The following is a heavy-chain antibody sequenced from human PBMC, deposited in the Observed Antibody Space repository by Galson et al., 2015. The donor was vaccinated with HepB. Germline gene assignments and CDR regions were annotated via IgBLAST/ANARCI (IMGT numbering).Heavy chain of an antibody. Sequence: SVKVYCKASGGTFSSYTISWVRQAPGQGLEWMGRIIPILGIANYAQKFQGRVTITADKSTSTAYMELSSLRSEDTAVYYCARVIGDSSGYYYAFDIWGQGTMVTVSS. CDR1: GGTFSSYT. CDR2: IIPILGIA. J-gene: IGHJ3*02. D-gene: IGHD3-22*01. CDR3: ARVIGDSSGYYYAFDI. V-gene: IGHV1-69*02.